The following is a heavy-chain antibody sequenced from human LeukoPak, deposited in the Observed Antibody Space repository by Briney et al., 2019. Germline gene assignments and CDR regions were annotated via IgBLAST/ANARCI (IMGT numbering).Heavy chain of an antibody. CDR3: ARGLRDGYTPA. CDR2: INHSGST. D-gene: IGHD5-24*01. V-gene: IGHV4-34*01. J-gene: IGHJ5*02. Sequence: SETLSLTCAVYGGSFSGYYWSWIRQPPGKGLEWIGEINHSGSTNYNPSLKSRVTISVDTSKNQFSLKLSSVTAADTAVYYCARGLRDGYTPAWGQGTLVTVPS. CDR1: GGSFSGYY.